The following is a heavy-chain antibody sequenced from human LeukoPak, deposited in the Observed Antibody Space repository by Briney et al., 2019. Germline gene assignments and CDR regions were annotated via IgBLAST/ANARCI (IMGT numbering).Heavy chain of an antibody. V-gene: IGHV3-53*01. CDR1: GFTVSSNY. D-gene: IGHD3-3*01. CDR3: ARDGGWGNSDFWSGYPTGGRYYYYYGMDV. CDR2: IYSGGST. Sequence: GGSLRLSRAASGFTVSSNYMSWVRQAPGKGLEWVSVIYSGGSTYYADSVKGRFTISRDNSKNTLYLQMNSLRAEDTAVYYCARDGGWGNSDFWSGYPTGGRYYYYYGMDVWGQGTTVTVTS. J-gene: IGHJ6*02.